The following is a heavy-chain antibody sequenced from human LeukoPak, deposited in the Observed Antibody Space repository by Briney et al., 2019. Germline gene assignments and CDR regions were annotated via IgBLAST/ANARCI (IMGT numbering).Heavy chain of an antibody. Sequence: GASVKVSCKASGYTFTSYYMHWVRQAPGQGLEWMGIINPSGGSTSYAQKFQGRVTMTRDTSTSTVYMELSSLRSKDTAVYYCARDSTFIGRAFDIWGQGTMVTVSS. J-gene: IGHJ3*02. V-gene: IGHV1-46*01. CDR3: ARDSTFIGRAFDI. D-gene: IGHD1-1*01. CDR1: GYTFTSYY. CDR2: INPSGGST.